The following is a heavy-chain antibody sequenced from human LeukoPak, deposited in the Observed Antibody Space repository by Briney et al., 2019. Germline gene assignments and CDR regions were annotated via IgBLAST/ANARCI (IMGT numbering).Heavy chain of an antibody. CDR1: GYTFTGYY. D-gene: IGHD1-26*01. Sequence: GASVKVSCKASGYTFTGYYMHWVRQAPGQGLEWMGWINPNSGGTNYAQKFQGRVTMTRDTSISTAYMELSRLKSDDTAVYYCARELRGSYGWVDFDIWGQGTMVTVSS. CDR3: ARELRGSYGWVDFDI. J-gene: IGHJ3*02. V-gene: IGHV1-2*02. CDR2: INPNSGGT.